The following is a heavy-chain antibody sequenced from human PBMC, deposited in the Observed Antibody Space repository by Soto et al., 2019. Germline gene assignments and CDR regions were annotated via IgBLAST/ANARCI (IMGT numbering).Heavy chain of an antibody. CDR3: ARGGVVPAAPVDY. CDR2: ISSSSSYI. J-gene: IGHJ4*02. Sequence: EVQLVESGGGLVKPGGSLRLSCAASGFTFSSYSMNWVRQAPGKGLEWVSPISSSSSYIYYADSVKGRFTISRDNAKNSLYMQMNSLRAEDTAVYYCARGGVVPAAPVDYWGQGTLVTVSS. CDR1: GFTFSSYS. D-gene: IGHD2-2*01. V-gene: IGHV3-21*01.